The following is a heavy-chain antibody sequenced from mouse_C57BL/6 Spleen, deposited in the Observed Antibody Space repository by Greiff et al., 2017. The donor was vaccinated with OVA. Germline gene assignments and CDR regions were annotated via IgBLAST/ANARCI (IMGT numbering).Heavy chain of an antibody. CDR3: ARRYSNYEAWFAY. Sequence: VQLQQPGAELVKPGASVKLSCKASGYTFTSYWMHWVKQRPGQGLEWIGMIHPNSGSTNYNEKFKSKATLTVDKSSSTAYMQLSSLTSEDSAVYYCARRYSNYEAWFAYWGQGTLVTVSA. CDR1: GYTFTSYW. J-gene: IGHJ3*01. CDR2: IHPNSGST. D-gene: IGHD2-5*01. V-gene: IGHV1-64*01.